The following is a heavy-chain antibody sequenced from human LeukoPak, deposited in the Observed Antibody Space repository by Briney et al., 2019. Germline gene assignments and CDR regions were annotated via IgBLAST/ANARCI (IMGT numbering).Heavy chain of an antibody. D-gene: IGHD3-22*01. V-gene: IGHV4-39*01. Sequence: SETLSLTCTVSGGSISSSTYYWGWIRQPPGKGLEWIGSIYFSGSTYYNPSLKSRVTISVDTSKNHFSLNLSSVTAADTAVYYCARHYIRNYYDSSGPNYWGQGTLVTVSS. J-gene: IGHJ4*02. CDR2: IYFSGST. CDR1: GGSISSSTYY. CDR3: ARHYIRNYYDSSGPNY.